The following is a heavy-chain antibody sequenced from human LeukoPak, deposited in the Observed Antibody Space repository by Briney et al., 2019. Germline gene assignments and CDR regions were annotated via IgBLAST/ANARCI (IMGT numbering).Heavy chain of an antibody. CDR2: IWYDGSNK. Sequence: GGSLRLSCAASGFTFSSYGMHWVRQAPGKGVEWVAVIWYDGSNKYYADSVKGRFTISRDNSKNTLYVQMNSLTAEDTAVYYCPRDGALTIFGVVMDVWGQGTTVTVSS. J-gene: IGHJ6*02. CDR1: GFTFSSYG. V-gene: IGHV3-33*01. D-gene: IGHD3-3*01. CDR3: PRDGALTIFGVVMDV.